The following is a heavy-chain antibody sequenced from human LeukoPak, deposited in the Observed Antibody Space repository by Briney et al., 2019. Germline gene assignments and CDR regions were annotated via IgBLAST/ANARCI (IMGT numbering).Heavy chain of an antibody. J-gene: IGHJ4*02. CDR1: GFTFNNFG. V-gene: IGHV3-30*02. CDR2: IGYEGVHK. CDR3: AKDLHGGYSSDY. Sequence: GGSLRLSCAASGFTFNNFGLHWVRQAPGKGLEWVAFIGYEGVHKYYADSVKGRFTISKDNSKATLYLQMNSLRPEDTAVYYCAKDLHGGYSSDYWGQGTLVTVSS. D-gene: IGHD3-22*01.